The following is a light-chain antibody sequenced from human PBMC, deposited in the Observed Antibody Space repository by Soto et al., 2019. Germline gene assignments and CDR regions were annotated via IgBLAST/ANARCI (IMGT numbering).Light chain of an antibody. CDR1: KNDIGVYDF. V-gene: IGLV2-8*01. J-gene: IGLJ1*01. Sequence: QSVLTQPPSASGSPGQSVTISCTGTKNDIGVYDFVSWYQHHPGKAPRLIIYEVVQRPSGVPDRFSGSKSGNTASLTVSGLQAADEADYYCSSFTGPTTLDVFGTGTKLTVL. CDR3: SSFTGPTTLDV. CDR2: EVV.